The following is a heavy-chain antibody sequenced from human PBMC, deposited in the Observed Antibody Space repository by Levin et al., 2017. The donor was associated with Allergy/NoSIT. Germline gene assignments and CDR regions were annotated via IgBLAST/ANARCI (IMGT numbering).Heavy chain of an antibody. CDR3: AKGGGSCGGDCIWYFDL. V-gene: IGHV3-23*01. CDR1: GFIFSSYA. D-gene: IGHD2-21*02. Sequence: GGSLRLSCAASGFIFSSYAMNWVRQAPGKGLEWVSTITGSGGRTYYADSVKGRFTTSRDNSKNTLYLQMSSLRDGDRAVYYCAKGGGSCGGDCIWYFDLWGRGTLVTVSS. J-gene: IGHJ2*01. CDR2: ITGSGGRT.